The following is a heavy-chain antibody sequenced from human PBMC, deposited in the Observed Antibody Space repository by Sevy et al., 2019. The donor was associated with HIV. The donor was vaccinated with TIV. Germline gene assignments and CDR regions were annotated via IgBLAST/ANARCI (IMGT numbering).Heavy chain of an antibody. V-gene: IGHV3-11*01. Sequence: GGSLRLSCAASGFIFSDYYMTWIRQAPGKGLEGVSYFSTSGTDIYYADSVKGRFTISRDNAKNSLYLHMNSLRAEDTAVYYCAREGIVSPDAFDMWGQGTMVTVSS. D-gene: IGHD2-15*01. CDR1: GFIFSDYY. J-gene: IGHJ3*02. CDR3: AREGIVSPDAFDM. CDR2: FSTSGTDI.